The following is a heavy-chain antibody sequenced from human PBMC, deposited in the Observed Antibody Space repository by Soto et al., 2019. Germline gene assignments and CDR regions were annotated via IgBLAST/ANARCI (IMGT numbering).Heavy chain of an antibody. CDR1: GGTFRSYA. CDR2: IITIFGTA. V-gene: IGHV1-69*01. D-gene: IGHD2-8*01. CDR3: ARDCYDGVCSSPLDY. Sequence: QVQLVQSGAEVKKPWYSVKVSCKASGGTFRSYAIRWVRQAPGQGLEWMGGIITIFGTANYAQKFPGRVTITANESTSTAYVERSGHRSEDKAVYYCARDCYDGVCSSPLDYWGQGTLVPVSS. J-gene: IGHJ4*02.